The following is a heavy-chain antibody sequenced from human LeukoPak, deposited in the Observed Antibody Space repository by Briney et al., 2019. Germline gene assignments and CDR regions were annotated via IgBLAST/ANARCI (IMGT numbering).Heavy chain of an antibody. D-gene: IGHD3-10*01. CDR3: ARDSYGSGSSGMDV. J-gene: IGHJ6*02. CDR2: MNPNSGNT. CDR1: GYTFSSYD. V-gene: IGHV1-8*01. Sequence: ASVKVSCKASGYTFSSYDINWVRQATGQGLEWMGWMNPNSGNTGYAQKFQGRVTMTRNTSISTAYLELSSLRSEDTAVYYCARDSYGSGSSGMDVWGQGTTVTDSS.